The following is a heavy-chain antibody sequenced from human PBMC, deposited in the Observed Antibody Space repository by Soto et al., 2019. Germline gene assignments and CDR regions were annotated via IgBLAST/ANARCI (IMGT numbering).Heavy chain of an antibody. CDR1: GFTFSSYA. CDR3: AKWDSSGPHYFAY. V-gene: IGHV3-23*01. Sequence: PGGSLRLSCAASGFTFSSYAMCWVRQAPGKGLEWVSAISGSGGSTYYADSVKGRFTISRDNSKNTLYLQMNSLRAEDTAVYYCAKWDSSGPHYFAYWGQGTLVTVSS. D-gene: IGHD6-19*01. CDR2: ISGSGGST. J-gene: IGHJ4*02.